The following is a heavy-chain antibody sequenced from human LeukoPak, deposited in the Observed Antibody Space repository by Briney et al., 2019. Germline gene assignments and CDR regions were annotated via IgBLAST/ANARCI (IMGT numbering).Heavy chain of an antibody. Sequence: SSVQVSCKTSGYIFSAFYMHWVRQAPGQGPEWMGWINPDSGGSEYGQRFQDRVTFTSDTSSTTIYMEVRSLKSDDTAVYCCARDMTGGIWARATSFDHWGQGTLVTVSS. J-gene: IGHJ4*02. CDR3: ARDMTGGIWARATSFDH. V-gene: IGHV1-2*02. D-gene: IGHD1-14*01. CDR1: GYIFSAFY. CDR2: INPDSGGS.